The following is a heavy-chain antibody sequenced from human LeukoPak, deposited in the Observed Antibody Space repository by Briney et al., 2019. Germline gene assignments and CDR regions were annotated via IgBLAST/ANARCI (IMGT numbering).Heavy chain of an antibody. D-gene: IGHD1-26*01. CDR3: ARDLPTSEVGDTGSFDY. J-gene: IGHJ4*02. V-gene: IGHV3-21*01. CDR2: ISSSSSYI. CDR1: GFTFSSYS. Sequence: GGSLRLSCAASGFTFSSYSMNWVRQAPGKGLEWVSSISSSSSYIYYADSVKGRFTISRDNAKNSLYLQMNSLRAEDTAVYYCARDLPTSEVGDTGSFDYWGQGTLVTVSS.